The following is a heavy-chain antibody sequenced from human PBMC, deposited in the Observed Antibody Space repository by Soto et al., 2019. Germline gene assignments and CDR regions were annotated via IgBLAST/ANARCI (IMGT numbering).Heavy chain of an antibody. CDR2: IVGSGSGGT. Sequence: PGGSLRLSCAASGFPFSDYAMTWVRQAPGQGLEWVSSIVGSGSGGTYYADSVKGRFTISRDNSKNMLFLQMNSLRAEDTAVYFCARGGLRYFGYWGHGTLVTVSS. J-gene: IGHJ4*01. V-gene: IGHV3-23*01. CDR3: ARGGLRYFGY. CDR1: GFPFSDYA.